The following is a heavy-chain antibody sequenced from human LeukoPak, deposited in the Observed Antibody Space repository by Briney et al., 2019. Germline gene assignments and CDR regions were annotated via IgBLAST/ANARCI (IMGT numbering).Heavy chain of an antibody. D-gene: IGHD4-17*01. CDR2: INHSGST. Sequence: SETLSLTCAVYGGSFSGYYWTWIRQPPGKGLEWIGEINHSGSTNYNPSLKSRVTISVDTSKNQFSLKLSSVTAADTAVYYCASFYGDVGTIDYWGQGTLVTVSS. V-gene: IGHV4-34*01. CDR3: ASFYGDVGTIDY. CDR1: GGSFSGYY. J-gene: IGHJ4*02.